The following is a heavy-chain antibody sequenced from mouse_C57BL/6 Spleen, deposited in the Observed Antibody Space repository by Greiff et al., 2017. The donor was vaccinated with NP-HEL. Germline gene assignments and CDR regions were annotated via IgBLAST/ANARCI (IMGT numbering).Heavy chain of an antibody. J-gene: IGHJ3*01. D-gene: IGHD2-5*01. Sequence: EVKLQESGPGMVKPSQSLSLTCTVTGYSITSGYDWHWIRHFPGNKLEWMGYISYSGSTNYNPSLKSRISITHDTSKNHFFLKLNSVTTEDTATYYCASSYYSNYGFAYWGQGTLVTVSA. CDR2: ISYSGST. V-gene: IGHV3-1*01. CDR3: ASSYYSNYGFAY. CDR1: GYSITSGYD.